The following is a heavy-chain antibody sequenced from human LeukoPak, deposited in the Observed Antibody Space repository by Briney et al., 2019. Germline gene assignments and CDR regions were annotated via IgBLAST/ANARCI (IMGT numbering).Heavy chain of an antibody. V-gene: IGHV1-69*05. Sequence: SVKVSCKASGGTFSSYAISWVRQAPGHGLEWMGGIIPICGTANYAQKFQGRVTITTDESTSTAYMELSSLRSEDTAVYYCASGYYYDSSGYYSLFDYWGQGTLVTVSS. CDR3: ASGYYYDSSGYYSLFDY. CDR1: GGTFSSYA. CDR2: IIPICGTA. D-gene: IGHD3-22*01. J-gene: IGHJ4*02.